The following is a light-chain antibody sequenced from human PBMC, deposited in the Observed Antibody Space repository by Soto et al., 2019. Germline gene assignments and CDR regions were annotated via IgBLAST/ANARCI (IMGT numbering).Light chain of an antibody. J-gene: IGKJ2*01. CDR1: QSINIY. CDR2: GAS. Sequence: GDRVPVTCRASQSINIYLNWYQQRPGKAPTLLIYGASSLQSGVASRFSGGGSRTDFTLTISSLQPEDFATYYCQQSFRSPYTFGQGTKLEIK. CDR3: QQSFRSPYT. V-gene: IGKV1-39*01.